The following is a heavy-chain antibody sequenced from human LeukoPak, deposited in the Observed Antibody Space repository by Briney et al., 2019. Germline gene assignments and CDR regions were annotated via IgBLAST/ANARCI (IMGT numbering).Heavy chain of an antibody. V-gene: IGHV3-23*01. CDR3: AKVRDCSSTSCYRNYGMDV. Sequence: PGGSLRLSCAASGFTFSSYAMSWVRQAPGKGLEWVSTLSNTGVGTYYTDSVKGRFTISRDNSKNTLYLQMNSLRVEDTAVYYCAKVRDCSSTSCYRNYGMDVWGQGTTVTVSS. CDR1: GFTFSSYA. CDR2: LSNTGVGT. J-gene: IGHJ6*02. D-gene: IGHD2-2*01.